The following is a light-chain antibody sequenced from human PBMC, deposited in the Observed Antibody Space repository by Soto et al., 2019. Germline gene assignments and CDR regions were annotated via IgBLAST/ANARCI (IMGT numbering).Light chain of an antibody. Sequence: EIVLTQSPATLSVSPGESVTLSCRASESVDINLARHQQKPGQAPRLLIYGASTRATDMPGTFCGRVSGTEFTLTISSLQSEDFAVSYCQQYKNWPRTFGQGTKLDIK. J-gene: IGKJ1*01. CDR3: QQYKNWPRT. CDR1: ESVDIN. CDR2: GAS. V-gene: IGKV3-15*01.